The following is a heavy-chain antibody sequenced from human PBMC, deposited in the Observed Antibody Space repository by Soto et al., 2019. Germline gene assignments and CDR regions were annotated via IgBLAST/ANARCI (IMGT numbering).Heavy chain of an antibody. CDR3: AKVPYDSSGYYPESGYYFDY. J-gene: IGHJ4*02. CDR1: GFTFSSYA. CDR2: ISGSGGST. D-gene: IGHD3-22*01. Sequence: GGSLRLSCAASGFTFSSYAMSWVRQSPGKGLEWVSTISGSGGSTYYADSVKGRFTISRDNSKNTLYLQMNSLRAEDTAVYYCAKVPYDSSGYYPESGYYFDYWGQGTLVTVSS. V-gene: IGHV3-23*01.